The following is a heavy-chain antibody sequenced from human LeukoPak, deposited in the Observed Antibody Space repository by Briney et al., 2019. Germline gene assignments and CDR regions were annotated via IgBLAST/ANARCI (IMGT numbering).Heavy chain of an antibody. V-gene: IGHV4-39*01. Sequence: PSETLSLTCTVSGGSVSSGSYYWSWIRQPPGKGLEWIGSIYYSGSTYYNPSLKSRVTISVDTSKNQFSLKLSSVTAADTAVYYCATRDYYDVNYFDYWGQGTLVTVSS. D-gene: IGHD3-22*01. CDR1: GGSVSSGSYY. CDR3: ATRDYYDVNYFDY. J-gene: IGHJ4*02. CDR2: IYYSGST.